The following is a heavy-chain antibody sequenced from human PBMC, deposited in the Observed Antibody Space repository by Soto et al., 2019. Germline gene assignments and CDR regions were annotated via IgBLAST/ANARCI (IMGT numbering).Heavy chain of an antibody. CDR3: ARVRTPYFDWSLGY. J-gene: IGHJ4*02. CDR2: ISTYNGNT. V-gene: IGHV1-18*01. Sequence: QVQLVQSGAEVKKPGASVKVSCKASGYTFTSFGIIWVRQAPGQGLEWMGWISTYNGNTHYAQNLQGRVTMTTDTSTSTAYMELRSLRSDETAVYYCARVRTPYFDWSLGYWGQGTLVTVSS. CDR1: GYTFTSFG. D-gene: IGHD3-9*01.